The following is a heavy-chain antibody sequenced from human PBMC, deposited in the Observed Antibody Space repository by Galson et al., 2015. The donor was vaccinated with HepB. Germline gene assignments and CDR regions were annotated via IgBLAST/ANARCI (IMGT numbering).Heavy chain of an antibody. Sequence: SVKVSCKASGYTFTSYYMHWVRQAPGQGLEWMGIINPSGGSTSYAQKFQGRVTMTRDTSTSTVYMELSSLRSEDTAVYYCARDLGGYDILTGYTNGYWGQGTLVTVSS. J-gene: IGHJ4*02. CDR2: INPSGGST. V-gene: IGHV1-46*03. CDR3: ARDLGGYDILTGYTNGY. D-gene: IGHD3-9*01. CDR1: GYTFTSYY.